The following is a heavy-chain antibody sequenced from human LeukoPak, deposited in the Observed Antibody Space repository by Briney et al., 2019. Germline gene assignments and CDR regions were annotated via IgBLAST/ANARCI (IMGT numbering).Heavy chain of an antibody. Sequence: PGRSLRLSRAASGFTFDNYAMHWVRHAPGKGLEWVSGIAWNSGNTGFADSVKGRFTISRDNAENSLYLQMNSLTPEDTAFYFCAKDMNSYGSGSSYNPWGPFDSWGQGTLVTVSS. V-gene: IGHV3-9*01. J-gene: IGHJ4*02. CDR2: IAWNSGNT. CDR1: GFTFDNYA. CDR3: AKDMNSYGSGSSYNPWGPFDS. D-gene: IGHD3-10*01.